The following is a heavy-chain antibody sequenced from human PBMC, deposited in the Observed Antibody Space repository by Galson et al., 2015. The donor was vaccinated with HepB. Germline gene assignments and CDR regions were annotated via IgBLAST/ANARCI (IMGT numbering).Heavy chain of an antibody. CDR2: IKQDGSGK. V-gene: IGHV3-7*03. CDR3: AKLGAKGYAFDI. D-gene: IGHD1-26*01. CDR1: GFTFSSYW. J-gene: IGHJ3*02. Sequence: SLRLSCAASGFTFSSYWMSWVRQAPGKGLEWVANIKQDGSGKYYVDSVKGRFTISRDNAKNSLYLQMNSLRAEDTAVYYCAKLGAKGYAFDIWGQGTMVTVSS.